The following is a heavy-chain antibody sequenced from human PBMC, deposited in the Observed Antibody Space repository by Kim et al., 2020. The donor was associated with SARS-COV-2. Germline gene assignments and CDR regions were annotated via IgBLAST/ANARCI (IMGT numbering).Heavy chain of an antibody. V-gene: IGHV3-74*01. Sequence: GGSLRLSCAVSGFTFRGYWMHWVHQAPGEGLVWVSVISSDGRSTNNADSVKGRFTISRDNAMNTLYLQMNSLRAEDTAVYYCARVSSYSMDVWGQGTTVTVSS. J-gene: IGHJ6*02. CDR3: ARVSSYSMDV. D-gene: IGHD2-15*01. CDR1: GFTFRGYW. CDR2: ISSDGRST.